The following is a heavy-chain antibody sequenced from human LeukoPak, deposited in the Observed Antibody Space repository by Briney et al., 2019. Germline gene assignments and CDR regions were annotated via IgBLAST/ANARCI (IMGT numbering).Heavy chain of an antibody. J-gene: IGHJ5*02. D-gene: IGHD6-19*01. CDR1: GFTVSSNY. CDR3: ARDGRFSSGSSDWSDP. Sequence: GGSLRLSCAASGFTVSSNYMSWVRQAPGKGLEWVSVIYSGGSTYYADSVKGRFTISRDNSKNTLYLQMNSLRAEDTAVYYCARDGRFSSGSSDWSDPWGQGTLVTVSS. CDR2: IYSGGST. V-gene: IGHV3-53*01.